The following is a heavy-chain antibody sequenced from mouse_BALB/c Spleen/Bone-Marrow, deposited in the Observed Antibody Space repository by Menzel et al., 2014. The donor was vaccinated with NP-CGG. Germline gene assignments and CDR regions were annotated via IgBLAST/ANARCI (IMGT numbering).Heavy chain of an antibody. Sequence: VQLQQSGAELVRPGTSVTLSCKASGYTFTDYKMYWVKQTPVHGLEWIGLIDPETGGTAYNQKFKGKATLTADKSSSTAYMDLRSLTSEDSGVYYCTIVAYWGRGTLVAVSA. CDR3: TIVAY. J-gene: IGHJ3*01. V-gene: IGHV1-15*01. CDR2: IDPETGGT. CDR1: GYTFTDYK.